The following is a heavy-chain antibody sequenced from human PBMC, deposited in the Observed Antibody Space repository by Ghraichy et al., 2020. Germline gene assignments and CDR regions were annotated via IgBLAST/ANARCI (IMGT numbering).Heavy chain of an antibody. J-gene: IGHJ4*02. CDR2: IDWDDAK. CDR3: ARIRAVGAKIAFDY. Sequence: SGPTLVKPTQTLTLTCTFSGFSLSTSGMCVTWIRQPPGKALEWLARIDWDDAKYYSTSLKTRLTISKDTSKNQVVLTMTNMDPVDTATYYCARIRAVGAKIAFDYWGQGTLVTVSS. V-gene: IGHV2-70*11. D-gene: IGHD1-26*01. CDR1: GFSLSTSGMC.